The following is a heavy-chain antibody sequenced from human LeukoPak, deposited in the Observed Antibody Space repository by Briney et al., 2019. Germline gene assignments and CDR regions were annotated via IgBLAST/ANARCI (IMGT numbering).Heavy chain of an antibody. J-gene: IGHJ4*02. Sequence: ASVKVSCKASGYTFTGYYMHGVRQAPGQGLEWMGWINPNCGGTNYAQKSQGWATMHRDTSISTAYMELRTLRSDDTAVYFGARGGLLWFGAFGDYWGQGGLVTVSS. CDR1: GYTFTGYY. D-gene: IGHD3-10*01. CDR3: ARGGLLWFGAFGDY. V-gene: IGHV1-2*04. CDR2: INPNCGGT.